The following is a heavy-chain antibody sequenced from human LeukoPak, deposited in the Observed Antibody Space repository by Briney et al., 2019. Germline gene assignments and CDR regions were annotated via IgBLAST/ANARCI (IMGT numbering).Heavy chain of an antibody. CDR3: ARASRLGELSLFDY. D-gene: IGHD3-16*02. CDR2: IKQDGSEK. Sequence: GGSLRLSCAASGFTFSSYWMSWVRQAPGKGLEWVANIKQDGSEKYYVDSVKGRFTISRDNAKNSLYLQMNSLRAEDTAVYYCARASRLGELSLFDYWGQGTLVTVSS. J-gene: IGHJ4*02. V-gene: IGHV3-7*01. CDR1: GFTFSSYW.